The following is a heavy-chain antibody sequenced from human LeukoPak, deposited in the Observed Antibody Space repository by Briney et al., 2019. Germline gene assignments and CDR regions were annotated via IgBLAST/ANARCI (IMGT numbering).Heavy chain of an antibody. Sequence: SETLSLTCTVSGGSINSYYWSWIRQPPGKGLEWIGYIYYSGSTNYNPSLKSRVTISVDTSNNKFSLKLTSLTAADTAVYYCVRHLSAGRPAFDIWGQGTMVTVTS. J-gene: IGHJ3*02. V-gene: IGHV4-59*08. CDR3: VRHLSAGRPAFDI. CDR1: GGSINSYY. CDR2: IYYSGST. D-gene: IGHD2-15*01.